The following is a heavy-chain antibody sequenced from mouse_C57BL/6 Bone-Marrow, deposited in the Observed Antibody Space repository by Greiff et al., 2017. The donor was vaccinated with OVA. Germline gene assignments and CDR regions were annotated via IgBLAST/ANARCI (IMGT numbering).Heavy chain of an antibody. CDR1: GYTFTSYW. CDR3: AIPTLITTVVEAMDY. V-gene: IGHV1-74*01. Sequence: QVQLQQPGAELVKPGASVKVSCKASGYTFTSYWMHWVKQRPGQGLEWIGRIHPSDSDTNYNQKFKGKATLAVDKSSSTAYMQLSSLTSEDSAVYYCAIPTLITTVVEAMDYWGQGTSVTVSS. D-gene: IGHD1-1*01. CDR2: IHPSDSDT. J-gene: IGHJ4*01.